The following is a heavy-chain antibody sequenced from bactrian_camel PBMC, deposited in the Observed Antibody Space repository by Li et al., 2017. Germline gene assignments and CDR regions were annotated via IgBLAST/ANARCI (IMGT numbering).Heavy chain of an antibody. D-gene: IGHD7*01. J-gene: IGHJ4*01. CDR1: GFQFFGSM. CDR3: VKEWKNGAYDA. Sequence: QLVESGGGLVQPGGSLNLSCATSGFQFFGSMLSWVRQAPGKGLEWVSTSTGGGLGAYYADSVKDRFTISRDYAKKTLYLQLNGLKTDDTAMYYCVKEWKNGAYDARGQGTQVTVS. V-gene: IGHV3S1*01. CDR2: STGGGLGA.